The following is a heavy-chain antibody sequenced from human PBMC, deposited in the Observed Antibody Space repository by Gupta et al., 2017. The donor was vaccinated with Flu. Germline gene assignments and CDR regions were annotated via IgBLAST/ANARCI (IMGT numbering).Heavy chain of an antibody. J-gene: IGHJ6*02. Sequence: EVQLVESGGGLVKPGGSLRLSCASSGFTFSSYSMNWVRQAPGKGLEWVSSISSSSSYIYYADSVKGRFTISRDNAKNSLYLQMNSLRAEDTAVYYCARSNGAAAGTRVIYGMDVWGQGTTVTVSS. CDR1: GFTFSSYS. V-gene: IGHV3-21*01. CDR3: ARSNGAAAGTRVIYGMDV. D-gene: IGHD6-13*01. CDR2: ISSSSSYI.